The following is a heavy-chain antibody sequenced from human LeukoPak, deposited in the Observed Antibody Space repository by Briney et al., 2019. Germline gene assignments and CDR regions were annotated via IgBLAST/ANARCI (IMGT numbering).Heavy chain of an antibody. CDR2: IWNDGSNK. Sequence: SGGSLRLSCAASGLTFSSYGMHWVRQAPGKGLEWVAVIWNDGSNKYYADSVKGRFTISRDNSKNTLYLQMNSLRAEDTAVYYCARDQVPTMIVVVITFAFDYWGQGTLVTVSS. CDR3: ARDQVPTMIVVVITFAFDY. D-gene: IGHD3-22*01. V-gene: IGHV3-33*01. J-gene: IGHJ4*02. CDR1: GLTFSSYG.